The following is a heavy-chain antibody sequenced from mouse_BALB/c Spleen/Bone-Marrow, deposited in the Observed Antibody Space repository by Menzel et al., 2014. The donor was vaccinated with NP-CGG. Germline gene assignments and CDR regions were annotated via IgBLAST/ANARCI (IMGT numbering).Heavy chain of an antibody. CDR2: IYPGDSDT. Sequence: VKVVESGAELVRPGSSVEISCKASGYAFSSYWMNWVRQRPGQGLEWIGQIYPGDSDTDYNGKFKGRATLTADKSSNTAYMQLTSLTSEDSAVYFCARGGISVDHWGLGTLVTVSA. V-gene: IGHV1-80*01. J-gene: IGHJ3*01. CDR1: GYAFSSYW. CDR3: ARGGISVDH.